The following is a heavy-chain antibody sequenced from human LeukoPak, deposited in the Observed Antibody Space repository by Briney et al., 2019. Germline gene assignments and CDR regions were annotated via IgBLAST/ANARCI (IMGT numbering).Heavy chain of an antibody. CDR1: GFTFDDYA. CDR3: ARDQNKLWLYYYYYYYMDV. Sequence: GGSLRLSCAASGFTFDDYAMHWVRQAPGKGLEWVSGISWNSGSIGYADSVKGRFTISRDNAKNSLYLQMNSLRAEDMAVYYCARDQNKLWLYYYYYYYMDVWGKGTTVTISS. D-gene: IGHD5-18*01. V-gene: IGHV3-9*03. CDR2: ISWNSGSI. J-gene: IGHJ6*03.